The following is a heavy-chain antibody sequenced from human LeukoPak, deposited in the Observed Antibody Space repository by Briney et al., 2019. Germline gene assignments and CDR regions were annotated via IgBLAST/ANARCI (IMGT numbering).Heavy chain of an antibody. CDR1: EFTFSSYD. V-gene: IGHV3-48*03. CDR3: ARDARKFGDYGDSSYYHYYYMDV. J-gene: IGHJ6*03. D-gene: IGHD4-17*01. Sequence: GGSLRLSCAVSEFTFSSYDMNWVRQAPGKGLEWVSYITSSGATKHYADSVKGRFSISRDNAKESLYLKMNSLRVEDTAVYYCARDARKFGDYGDSSYYHYYYMDVWGKGTTVTVSS. CDR2: ITSSGATK.